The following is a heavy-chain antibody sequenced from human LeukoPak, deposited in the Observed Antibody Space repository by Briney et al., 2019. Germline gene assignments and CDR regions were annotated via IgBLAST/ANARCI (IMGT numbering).Heavy chain of an antibody. V-gene: IGHV3-7*01. Sequence: GGSLGLSCAASGFPFSDFWMSWVRQAPGKGLEWVANIRQDGSEKYYVDSVKGRFTISRDNAQKSLYLEIDSLRAEDTAVYYCAREGIQLYFPLTHCGQGTLVTVSS. J-gene: IGHJ4*02. CDR2: IRQDGSEK. D-gene: IGHD5-18*01. CDR1: GFPFSDFW. CDR3: AREGIQLYFPLTH.